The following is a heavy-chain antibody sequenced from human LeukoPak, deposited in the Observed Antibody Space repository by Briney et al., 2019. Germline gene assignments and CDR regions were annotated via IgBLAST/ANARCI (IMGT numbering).Heavy chain of an antibody. CDR1: GYTFTSYD. J-gene: IGHJ5*02. D-gene: IGHD2-2*02. Sequence: GASVKVSCKASGYTFTSYDINWVRQATGQGLEWMGWMNPSSGNTGYAQKFQGRVTITRNTSISTAYMELSSLRSEDTAVYYCARGLRIVVVPAAIGYWFDPWGQGTLVTVSS. V-gene: IGHV1-8*03. CDR3: ARGLRIVVVPAAIGYWFDP. CDR2: MNPSSGNT.